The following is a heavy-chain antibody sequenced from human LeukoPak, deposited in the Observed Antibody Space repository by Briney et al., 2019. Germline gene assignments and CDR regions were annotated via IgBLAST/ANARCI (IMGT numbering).Heavy chain of an antibody. Sequence: ASAKVSCKASGYTFTGYYMHWVRQAPGQGLEWMGWINPNSGGTNYAQKFQGRVTMTRDTSISTAYMELSRLRSDDTAVYYCARTGDPTDYFDYWGQGTLVTVSS. D-gene: IGHD7-27*01. CDR1: GYTFTGYY. CDR3: ARTGDPTDYFDY. J-gene: IGHJ4*02. CDR2: INPNSGGT. V-gene: IGHV1-2*02.